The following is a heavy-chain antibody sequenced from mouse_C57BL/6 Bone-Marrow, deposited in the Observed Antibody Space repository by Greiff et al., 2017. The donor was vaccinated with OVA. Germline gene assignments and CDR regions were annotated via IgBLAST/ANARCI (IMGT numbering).Heavy chain of an antibody. V-gene: IGHV5-6*01. CDR1: GFTFSSYG. J-gene: IGHJ4*01. D-gene: IGHD2-4*01. CDR3: ARVIKGNYYAMDY. CDR2: ISSGGSYT. Sequence: EVQVVESGGDLVKPGGSLKLSCAASGFTFSSYGMSWVRQTPDKRLEWVATISSGGSYTYYPDSVKGRFTISRDNAKNTLYLQMSSLKSEDTAMYYCARVIKGNYYAMDYWGQGTSVTVSS.